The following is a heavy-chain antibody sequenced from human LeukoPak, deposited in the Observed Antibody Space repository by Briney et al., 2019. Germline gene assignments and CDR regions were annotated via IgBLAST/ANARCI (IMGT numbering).Heavy chain of an antibody. V-gene: IGHV4-39*01. J-gene: IGHJ4*02. D-gene: IGHD3-22*01. CDR2: IYYSGST. CDR3: ARLYYDSSGYYQICYFDY. Sequence: SETLSLTCTVSGGSISSSSYYRGWIRQPPGKGLEWIGSIYYSGSTYYNPSLKSRVTISVDTSKNQFSLNLSSVTAADTAVYYCARLYYDSSGYYQICYFDYWGQGTLVTVSS. CDR1: GGSISSSSYY.